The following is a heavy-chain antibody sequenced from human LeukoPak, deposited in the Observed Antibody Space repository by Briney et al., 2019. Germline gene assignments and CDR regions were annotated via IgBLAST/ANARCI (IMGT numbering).Heavy chain of an antibody. D-gene: IGHD5-12*01. J-gene: IGHJ4*02. CDR1: GGSFSGYY. CDR2: INHSGST. CDR3: ARVGLRSTRWCFDY. Sequence: SETLSLTCAVYGGSFSGYYWSWIRQPPGKGLEWIGEINHSGSTNDNPSLKSRVTISVDTSKNQFSLKLSSVTAADTALYYCARVGLRSTRWCFDYWGQGTLVTVSS. V-gene: IGHV4-34*01.